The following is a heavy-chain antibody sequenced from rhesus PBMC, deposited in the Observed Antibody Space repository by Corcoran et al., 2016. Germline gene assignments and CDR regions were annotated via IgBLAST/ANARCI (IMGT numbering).Heavy chain of an antibody. D-gene: IGHD1-1-1*01. Sequence: QLQLQESGPGLVKPSETLSVTCAVSGGSIRSSYWSWIRPAPGKGLEWIGYSYGSGSSTNYNPSLKSLVTLSVDTSKNQLSLKLSSVTTADTAVYYCARDSVAGTMDYWGKGVLVTVSS. V-gene: IGHV4-169*02. CDR2: SYGSGSST. CDR1: GGSIRSSY. CDR3: ARDSVAGTMDY. J-gene: IGHJ4*01.